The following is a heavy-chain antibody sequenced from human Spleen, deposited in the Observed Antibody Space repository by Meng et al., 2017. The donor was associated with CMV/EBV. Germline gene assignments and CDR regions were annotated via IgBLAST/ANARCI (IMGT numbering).Heavy chain of an antibody. J-gene: IGHJ6*02. V-gene: IGHV3-23*03. CDR3: AKHRSGGMDV. CDR1: GFTFSDYY. Sequence: GESLKISCAASGFTFSDYYMSWIRQAPGKGLEWVSAIYSGNTNRYYADSVKGRFSISRDDSKNTLYLQMNSLGAEDTAVYYCAKHRSGGMDVWGQGTTVTVSS. CDR2: IYSGNTNR.